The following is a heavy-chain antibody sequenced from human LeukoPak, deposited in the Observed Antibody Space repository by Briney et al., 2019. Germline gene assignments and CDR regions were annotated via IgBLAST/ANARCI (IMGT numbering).Heavy chain of an antibody. Sequence: AASVKVSCKASGYTFTDYYMHWVRQAPGQGLEWMGWINPNSGGTDYAQKFQGRVTMTRDTSISTAYMELSSLRSDDTAVYYCARVRSVVGSTIGYWGQGTLVTVSS. V-gene: IGHV1-2*02. J-gene: IGHJ4*02. D-gene: IGHD2-15*01. CDR3: ARVRSVVGSTIGY. CDR1: GYTFTDYY. CDR2: INPNSGGT.